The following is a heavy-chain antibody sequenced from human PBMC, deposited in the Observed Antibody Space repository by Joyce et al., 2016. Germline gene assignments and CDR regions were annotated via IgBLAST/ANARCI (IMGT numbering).Heavy chain of an antibody. J-gene: IGHJ4*02. CDR1: GFTVSSKN. CDR2: IYPGGTT. CDR3: ARAQEFDY. V-gene: IGHV3-53*04. Sequence: EVQLVESGGGLVQPGGSLRLSCVGSGFTVSSKNMSWVRQAPGTGLEWVSVIYPGGTTYYAVSVKGRFTMSTHNSENTVYLQMNTLRVEDTAVYYCARAQEFDYWGQGTLVTVSS.